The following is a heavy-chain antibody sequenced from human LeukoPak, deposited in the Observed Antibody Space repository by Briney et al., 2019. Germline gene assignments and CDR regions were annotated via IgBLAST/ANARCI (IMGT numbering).Heavy chain of an antibody. D-gene: IGHD5-12*01. CDR2: ISSSGSTI. J-gene: IGHJ4*02. V-gene: IGHV3-48*03. Sequence: GGSLRHSCAASGFTFSSYAMNWVRQAPGKGLEWVSYISSSGSTIYYADSVKGRFTISRDNAKNSLYLQMNSLRAEDTAVYYCARAGYSGYDIDYWGQGTLVTVSS. CDR1: GFTFSSYA. CDR3: ARAGYSGYDIDY.